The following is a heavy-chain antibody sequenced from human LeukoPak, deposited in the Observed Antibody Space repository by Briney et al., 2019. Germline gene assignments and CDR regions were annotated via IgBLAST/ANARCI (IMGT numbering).Heavy chain of an antibody. D-gene: IGHD3-3*01. J-gene: IGHJ4*02. V-gene: IGHV4-30-2*01. CDR2: IYHSGST. CDR3: ARVKGGFTIFDY. Sequence: PSQTLSLTCTVSGGSISSGGYYWSWIRQPPGKGLEWIGYIYHSGSTYYNPSLKSRVTISVDRSKNQFSLKLSSVTTADTAVYYCARVKGGFTIFDYWGQGTLVTVSP. CDR1: GGSISSGGYY.